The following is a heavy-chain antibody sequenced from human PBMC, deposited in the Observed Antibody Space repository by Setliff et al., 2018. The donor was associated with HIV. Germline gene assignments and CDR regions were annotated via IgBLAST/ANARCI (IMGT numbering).Heavy chain of an antibody. CDR1: GGTFSSYA. Sequence: ASVKVSCKASGGTFSSYAISWVRQAPGQGLEWMGRIIPIFGTANYAQKFQGRVMITADKSTSTAYMELSSLRSEDTAVYYCARQPGRAAMGRENYYYYYMDVWGKGTTVTVSS. J-gene: IGHJ6*03. CDR3: ARQPGRAAMGRENYYYYYMDV. D-gene: IGHD2-2*01. V-gene: IGHV1-69*06. CDR2: IIPIFGTA.